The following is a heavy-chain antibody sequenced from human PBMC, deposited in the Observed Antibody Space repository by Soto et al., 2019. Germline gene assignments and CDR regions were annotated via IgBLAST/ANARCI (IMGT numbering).Heavy chain of an antibody. CDR2: INPSGGST. CDR1: GYTFTSYY. J-gene: IGHJ6*02. D-gene: IGHD3-3*01. CDR3: TTVPLWSHSYYGMDV. V-gene: IGHV1-46*01. Sequence: ASVKVSCKASGYTFTSYYMHWVRQAPGQGLEWMGIINPSGGSTSYAQKFQGRVTMTRDTSTSTVYMELSTLKTEDTAVYYCTTVPLWSHSYYGMDVWGQGTTVTVSS.